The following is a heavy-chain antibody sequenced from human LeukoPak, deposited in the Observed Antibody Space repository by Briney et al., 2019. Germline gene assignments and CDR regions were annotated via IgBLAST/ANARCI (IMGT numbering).Heavy chain of an antibody. CDR1: GFPFSSYA. Sequence: GGALSLSFAASGFPFSSYAMSWVRPAPGKGLEWVSAISGSGGSTYYPDSVKGRFSISRDNSKNTLYLQMNSLRAEDTAVYYCAKTINWYFDYWGQGTLVTVSS. J-gene: IGHJ4*02. CDR2: ISGSGGST. CDR3: AKTINWYFDY. D-gene: IGHD1-20*01. V-gene: IGHV3-23*01.